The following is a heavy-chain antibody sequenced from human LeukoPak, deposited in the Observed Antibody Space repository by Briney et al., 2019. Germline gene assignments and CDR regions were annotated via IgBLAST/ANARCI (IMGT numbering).Heavy chain of an antibody. CDR1: GGSISSGSYY. J-gene: IGHJ3*02. Sequence: PSETRSLTCTVSGGSISSGSYYWSWIRQPAGKGQEWIGRMYTSGSTNYNPSLKSRVTISVDTSKNQFSLKLSSVTAADTAVYYCARGGHYSDAFDIWGQGTMVTVSS. D-gene: IGHD3-10*01. CDR3: ARGGHYSDAFDI. V-gene: IGHV4-61*02. CDR2: MYTSGST.